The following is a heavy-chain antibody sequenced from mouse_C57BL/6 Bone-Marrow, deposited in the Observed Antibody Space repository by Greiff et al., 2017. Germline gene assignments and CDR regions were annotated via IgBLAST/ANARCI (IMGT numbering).Heavy chain of an antibody. J-gene: IGHJ3*01. CDR1: GYSITSGYD. D-gene: IGHD3-2*01. V-gene: IGHV3-1*01. CDR3: ASRQLSGFAY. Sequence: EVQLQESGPGMVKPSQSLSLTCTVTGYSITSGYDWHWIRHFPGNKLEWMGYISYSGSTNYNPSLKSRISITHDTSKNHFFLKLSSVTTEDTATYYGASRQLSGFAYWGQGTLVTVSA. CDR2: ISYSGST.